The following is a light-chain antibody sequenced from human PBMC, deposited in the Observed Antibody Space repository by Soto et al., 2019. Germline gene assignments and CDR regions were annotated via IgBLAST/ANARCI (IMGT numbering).Light chain of an antibody. CDR3: QSYDIRLSGYV. J-gene: IGLJ1*01. V-gene: IGLV2-14*01. Sequence: QSALTQPASVSGSPGQSITISCTGTSSDVGGYNYVSWYQQHPGKAPKLMIYEVSNRPSGVSNRFSGSKSGNTASLTISGLQAEDEADYYCQSYDIRLSGYVFGTGTKLTVL. CDR1: SSDVGGYNY. CDR2: EVS.